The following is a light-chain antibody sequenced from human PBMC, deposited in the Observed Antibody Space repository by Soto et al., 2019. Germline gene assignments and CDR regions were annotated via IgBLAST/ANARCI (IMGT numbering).Light chain of an antibody. Sequence: EIVLTQSPATLSLSPGERATLSCRVSQSVSSHLAWYQQRPGQAPRLLIYDASNRATGIPARFSGSGSGTDFTLTISSLEPEDFAVYYCQQYGSSPYTFGQGTKLEIK. J-gene: IGKJ2*01. CDR2: DAS. CDR3: QQYGSSPYT. V-gene: IGKV3-11*01. CDR1: QSVSSH.